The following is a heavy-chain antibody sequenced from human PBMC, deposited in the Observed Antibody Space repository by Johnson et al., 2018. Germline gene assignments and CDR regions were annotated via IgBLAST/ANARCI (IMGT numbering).Heavy chain of an antibody. Sequence: QVQLVQSGAEVKKPGASVKVSCRASGYTFTVYDFNWVRQATGHGLEWMGYMNPNSGNTGYAQKCQGRDTMTRDTYIKTAYMERSSLRSEDTAVYYCARGTVRSFDSWGQGTMVSVSS. CDR2: MNPNSGNT. D-gene: IGHD4-17*01. CDR1: GYTFTVYD. J-gene: IGHJ3*02. V-gene: IGHV1-8*01. CDR3: ARGTVRSFDS.